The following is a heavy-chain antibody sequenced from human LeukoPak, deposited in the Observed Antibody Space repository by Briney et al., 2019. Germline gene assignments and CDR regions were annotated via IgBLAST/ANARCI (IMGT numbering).Heavy chain of an antibody. D-gene: IGHD5-24*01. CDR1: GYTFTSYG. Sequence: GASVKVSCKASGYTFTSYGISWVRQAPGQGLEWMGWISAYNGNTNYAQKLQGRVTMTTDTSTSTAYMELRSLRSDDTAVYYCARVARGRDGYNYPDYWGQGTLVTVSS. CDR3: ARVARGRDGYNYPDY. CDR2: ISAYNGNT. J-gene: IGHJ4*02. V-gene: IGHV1-18*01.